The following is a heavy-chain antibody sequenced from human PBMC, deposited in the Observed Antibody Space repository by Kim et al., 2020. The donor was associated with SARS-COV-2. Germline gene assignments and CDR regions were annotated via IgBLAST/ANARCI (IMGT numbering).Heavy chain of an antibody. D-gene: IGHD3-16*02. J-gene: IGHJ6*01. CDR1: GFTLSDYG. V-gene: IGHV3-33*01. Sequence: GGSLRLSCAASGFTLSDYGVHWVRQAPGKGLEWVAVIWYEGTKKYYVDSVKGRFTISRDNSKNTVFLQMESLRAEDTAVYYCGRDLGLLSRYYYGMDVWG. CDR3: GRDLGLLSRYYYGMDV. CDR2: IWYEGTKK.